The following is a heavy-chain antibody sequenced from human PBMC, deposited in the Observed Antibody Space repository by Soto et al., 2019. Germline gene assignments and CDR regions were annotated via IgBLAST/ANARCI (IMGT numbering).Heavy chain of an antibody. CDR2: IYYSGST. Sequence: SETLSLTCTVSGGSISSYYWSWIRQPPGKGLEWIGYIYYSGSTNYNPSLKSRVTISVDTSKTQLSMKLSSVTAADSAVSDCASGIAVAGPFDPWGQGPLVTVSS. J-gene: IGHJ5*02. V-gene: IGHV4-59*01. CDR1: GGSISSYY. CDR3: ASGIAVAGPFDP. D-gene: IGHD6-19*01.